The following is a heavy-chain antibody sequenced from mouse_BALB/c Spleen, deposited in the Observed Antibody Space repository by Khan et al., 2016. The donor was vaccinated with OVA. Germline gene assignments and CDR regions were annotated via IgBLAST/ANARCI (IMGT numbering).Heavy chain of an antibody. J-gene: IGHJ2*01. CDR3: ARIYGGDFDY. D-gene: IGHD1-1*01. V-gene: IGHV3-2*02. Sequence: EVQLQESGPGLVKPSQSLSLTCTVTGYSITSDYAWNWIRQFPGNKLEWMGYISYSGNIHYNPSLKSRISITRDTSKNQFFLQLNSVTTEDTATYYCARIYGGDFDYWGHGTTLTVSS. CDR2: ISYSGNI. CDR1: GYSITSDYA.